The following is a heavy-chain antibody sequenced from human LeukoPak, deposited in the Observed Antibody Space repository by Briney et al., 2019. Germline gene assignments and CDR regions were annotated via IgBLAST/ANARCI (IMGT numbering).Heavy chain of an antibody. Sequence: ASVKVSCKASGYTFTGYYMHWVRQAPGQGLEWLGWIATYNGNTNYAQKLQGRVTMTTDTSTSTAYMELRSLRSDDTAIYYCARDRGWLDPWGQGTLVTVSS. CDR1: GYTFTGYY. CDR3: ARDRGWLDP. CDR2: IATYNGNT. J-gene: IGHJ5*02. V-gene: IGHV1-18*04. D-gene: IGHD3-10*01.